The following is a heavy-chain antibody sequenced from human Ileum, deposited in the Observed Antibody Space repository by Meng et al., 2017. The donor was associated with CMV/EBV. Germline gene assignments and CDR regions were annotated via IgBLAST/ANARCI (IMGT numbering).Heavy chain of an antibody. D-gene: IGHD1-26*01. J-gene: IGHJ4*02. CDR1: GYNFTSNN. V-gene: IGHV7-4-1*02. CDR2: INTNTGNP. CDR3: ARDGLSGRYFDY. Sequence: CKASGYNFTSNNMIWVRQAPGQVPEWMGWINTNTGNPTYAQGFTGRFVFSLDTSVSTTYLQISSLKAEDTAVYYCARDGLSGRYFDYWGQGTLVTVSS.